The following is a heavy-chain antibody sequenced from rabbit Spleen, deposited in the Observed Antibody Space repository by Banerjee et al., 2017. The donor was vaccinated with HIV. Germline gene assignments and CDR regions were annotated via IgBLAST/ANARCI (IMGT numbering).Heavy chain of an antibody. CDR1: GFSFTYIDY. V-gene: IGHV1S40*01. Sequence: QSLEESGGDLVKPGASLTLTCTASGFSFTYIDYLCWVRQAPGKGLELIACIDAGSSGSTYYASWAKGRFTISKTSSTTVTLQMTSLTAADTATYFCATVPYNYGWGGWVYGAFNLWGPGTLVTVS. CDR2: IDAGSSGST. D-gene: IGHD6-1*01. J-gene: IGHJ4*01. CDR3: ATVPYNYGWGGWVYGAFNL.